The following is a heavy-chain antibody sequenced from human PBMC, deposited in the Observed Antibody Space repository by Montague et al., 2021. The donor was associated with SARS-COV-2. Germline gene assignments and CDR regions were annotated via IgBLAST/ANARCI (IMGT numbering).Heavy chain of an antibody. Sequence: SETRSLTCTVSGGSISSYYWSWIRQPPGKGLEWIGYIYYSGSTNYNPSLKSRVTISVDTSKNQFSLKLSSVTAADTAVYYCARASITMARGVTRWYFDLWGRGTLVTVSS. CDR3: ARASITMARGVTRWYFDL. J-gene: IGHJ2*01. CDR2: IYYSGST. D-gene: IGHD3-10*01. V-gene: IGHV4-59*13. CDR1: GGSISSYY.